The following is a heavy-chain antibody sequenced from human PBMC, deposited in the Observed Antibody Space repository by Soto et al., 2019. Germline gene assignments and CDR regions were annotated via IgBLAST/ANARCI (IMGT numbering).Heavy chain of an antibody. CDR2: ISANGGTT. J-gene: IGHJ4*02. CDR1: GFTFSSYA. V-gene: IGHV3-23*01. D-gene: IGHD7-27*01. CDR3: AKGESGEGTFDT. Sequence: EVQLLESGGGLVQPGGSLRLSCVASGFTFSSYAMSWVRKAPGKGLEWVSAISANGGTTYYVDPVKGRFTISRDNSNNTLYEQVKSLRAEDAAIYSCAKGESGEGTFDTWGQGPLFPFPS.